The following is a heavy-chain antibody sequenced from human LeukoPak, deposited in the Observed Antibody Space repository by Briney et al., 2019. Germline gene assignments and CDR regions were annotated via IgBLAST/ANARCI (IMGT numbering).Heavy chain of an antibody. CDR1: GDSISSYY. CDR3: ARGSFDSSGYYVFDY. J-gene: IGHJ4*02. CDR2: IYNSGNT. D-gene: IGHD3-22*01. V-gene: IGHV4-4*07. Sequence: KASETLSLTCTVSGDSISSYYWSWIRQPPGKGLEWIGRIYNSGNTNYSPSLESRVTMSTDTSKNQFSLKLTSVTAADTAVYYCARGSFDSSGYYVFDYWGQGTLVTVSS.